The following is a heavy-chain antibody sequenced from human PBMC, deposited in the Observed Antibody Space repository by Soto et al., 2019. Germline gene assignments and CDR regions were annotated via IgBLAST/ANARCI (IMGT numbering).Heavy chain of an antibody. CDR1: GGSISSGGYY. Sequence: PSETLSLTCTVSGGSISSGGYYWSWIRQHPGKGLEWIGYIYYSGSTYYNPSLKSRVTISVDTSKNQFSLKLSSVTAADTAVYYCASGGLVAANPFLDYWGQGTLVTVSS. J-gene: IGHJ4*02. D-gene: IGHD2-15*01. CDR3: ASGGLVAANPFLDY. CDR2: IYYSGST. V-gene: IGHV4-31*03.